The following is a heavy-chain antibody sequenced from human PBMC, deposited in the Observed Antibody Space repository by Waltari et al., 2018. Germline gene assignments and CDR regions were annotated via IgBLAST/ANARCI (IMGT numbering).Heavy chain of an antibody. V-gene: IGHV3-11*04. CDR2: ITNSGETV. J-gene: IGHJ6*03. Sequence: QERLVESGGGLVKPGGSLRLSCAASGFTFGDYYWSWIRQSPGKGLEWISYITNSGETVYYSDSARGRFTVSRDNARNSLYLHMTSLRAEDTAVYYCARTNEEWLDYYFYYYLDVWGRGTAVTVSS. CDR3: ARTNEEWLDYYFYYYLDV. D-gene: IGHD5-12*01. CDR1: GFTFGDYY.